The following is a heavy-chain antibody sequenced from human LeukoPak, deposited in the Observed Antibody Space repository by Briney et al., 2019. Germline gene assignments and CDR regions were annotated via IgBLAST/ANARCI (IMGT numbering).Heavy chain of an antibody. D-gene: IGHD1-26*01. Sequence: GGSLRLSCAASGFTFRRYWMTWVRQAPGKGLEWVANIKQDGSEKYYVDSAKGRFTISRDNAKNSLYLQMNSLRAEDTAVYYCARGPPGIYYYYYYMDVWGKGTTVTVSS. V-gene: IGHV3-7*01. CDR1: GFTFRRYW. CDR2: IKQDGSEK. J-gene: IGHJ6*03. CDR3: ARGPPGIYYYYYYMDV.